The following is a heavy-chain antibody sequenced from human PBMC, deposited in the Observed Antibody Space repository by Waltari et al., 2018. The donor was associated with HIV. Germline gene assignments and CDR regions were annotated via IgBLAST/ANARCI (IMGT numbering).Heavy chain of an antibody. CDR3: AKDKGYSSSWNFDY. CDR1: GCSFGRFS. J-gene: IGHJ4*02. CDR2: SSSMSRTI. Sequence: EVQLVESGGGLGQPGGSLRLSCATSGCSFGRFSMNWVRQAPGKGLEWLAYSSSMSRTIYYADSVRGRFTGSRDNAKKSLYLQMNSLRAEDTAVYYCAKDKGYSSSWNFDYWGQGTLVTVSS. D-gene: IGHD6-13*01. V-gene: IGHV3-48*01.